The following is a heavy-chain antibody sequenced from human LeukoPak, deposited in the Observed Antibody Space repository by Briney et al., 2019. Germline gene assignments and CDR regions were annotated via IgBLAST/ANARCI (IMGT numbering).Heavy chain of an antibody. Sequence: SGGSLRLSCAASGFTFSSYGMHWVRQAPGKGLEWVAVISYDGSNKYYADSVKGRFTISRDNSKNTLYLQMNSLRAEDTAVYYCARETTYYYGSGSLLGAFDIWGQGTIVTVSS. CDR2: ISYDGSNK. CDR1: GFTFSSYG. V-gene: IGHV3-30*03. D-gene: IGHD3-10*01. J-gene: IGHJ3*02. CDR3: ARETTYYYGSGSLLGAFDI.